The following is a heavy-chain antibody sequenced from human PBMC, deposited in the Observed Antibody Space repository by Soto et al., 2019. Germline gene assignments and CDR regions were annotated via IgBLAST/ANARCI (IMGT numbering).Heavy chain of an antibody. Sequence: GGSLRLSCAASGFTFSRYLMHWVRQAPGKGLVWVSLISSDGSTTNYADSVKGRFTISRDNARNTLYLQMNSLRAEDTAVYYCGRVEEYFYGWGPYWGQGTLVTVPS. CDR2: ISSDGSTT. CDR1: GFTFSRYL. J-gene: IGHJ4*02. D-gene: IGHD3-10*01. CDR3: GRVEEYFYGWGPY. V-gene: IGHV3-74*01.